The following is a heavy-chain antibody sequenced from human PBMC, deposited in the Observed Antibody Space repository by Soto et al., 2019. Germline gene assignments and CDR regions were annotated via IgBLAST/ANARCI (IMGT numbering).Heavy chain of an antibody. CDR2: INHSGST. D-gene: IGHD7-27*01. CDR3: ARNWGNGN. Sequence: QVQLQQWGAGLLKPSETLSLTCAVYGGSFSGYYWSWIRQPPGKGLEWIEEINHSGSTTYNPSLKSRVTISVDTSKNHFSLKLSSVTAADTAVYYCARNWGNGNWVQGTLVTVSS. V-gene: IGHV4-34*01. CDR1: GGSFSGYY. J-gene: IGHJ4*02.